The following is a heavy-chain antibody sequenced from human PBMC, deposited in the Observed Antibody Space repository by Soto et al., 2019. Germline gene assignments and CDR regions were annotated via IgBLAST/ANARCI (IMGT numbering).Heavy chain of an antibody. CDR3: AGGGVRGVITRTRDYYGMDV. D-gene: IGHD3-10*01. V-gene: IGHV5-51*01. CDR1: GYGFSSYW. CDR2: ISPGNSDT. Sequence: GESLKISCKGSGYGFSSYWIGWVRQMSGKGLEWMGVISPGNSDTRYIPSFQGQVTMSADKSISTAYLQWSSLKASDTAMYYCAGGGVRGVITRTRDYYGMDVWGQGTTVTVSS. J-gene: IGHJ6*02.